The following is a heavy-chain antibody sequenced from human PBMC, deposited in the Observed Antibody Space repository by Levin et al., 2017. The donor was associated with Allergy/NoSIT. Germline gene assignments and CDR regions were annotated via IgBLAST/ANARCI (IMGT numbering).Heavy chain of an antibody. CDR2: ISAYNGNT. CDR3: ARDKLGHSSSAPGWFDP. J-gene: IGHJ5*02. CDR1: GYTFTSYG. D-gene: IGHD6-6*01. Sequence: ASVKVSCKASGYTFTSYGISWVRQAPGQGLEWMGWISAYNGNTNYAQKLQGRVTMTTDTSTSTAYMELRSLRSDDTAVYYCARDKLGHSSSAPGWFDPWGQGTLVTVSS. V-gene: IGHV1-18*01.